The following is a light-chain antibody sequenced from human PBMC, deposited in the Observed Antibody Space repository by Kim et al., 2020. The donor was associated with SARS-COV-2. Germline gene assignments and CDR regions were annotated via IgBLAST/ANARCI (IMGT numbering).Light chain of an antibody. Sequence: SSELTQDPALSVALGQTVKITCQGDSLRSYYASWYQQKPGQAPILVIYGRNNRPSGIPDRFSGSSSVNTASLTITGAQAEDEADYYCNSRDSTGKRWVFGTGTKVTVL. CDR1: SLRSYY. CDR3: NSRDSTGKRWV. V-gene: IGLV3-19*01. CDR2: GRN. J-gene: IGLJ1*01.